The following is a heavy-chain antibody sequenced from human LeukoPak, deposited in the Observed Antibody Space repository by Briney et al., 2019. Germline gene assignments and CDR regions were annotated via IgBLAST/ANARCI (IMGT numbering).Heavy chain of an antibody. CDR3: ARDPYSGSYGNYYYYFMDV. D-gene: IGHD1-26*01. J-gene: IGHJ6*03. V-gene: IGHV3-21*01. Sequence: GGSLRLSCAASGFTFSSYNMNWVRQAPGKGLEWVSSITSGSSYIYYADSVKGRFTISRDNAKSSLYLQMNSLRAEDTAVYYCARDPYSGSYGNYYYYFMDVWGKGTTVTISS. CDR1: GFTFSSYN. CDR2: ITSGSSYI.